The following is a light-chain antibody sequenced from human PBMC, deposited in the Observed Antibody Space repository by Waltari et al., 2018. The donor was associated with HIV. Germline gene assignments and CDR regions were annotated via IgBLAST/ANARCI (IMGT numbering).Light chain of an antibody. CDR3: CSCPRSGIRYV. V-gene: IGLV2-23*02. J-gene: IGLJ1*01. CDR2: EVT. CDR1: SSNVGSDAL. Sequence: QSALTQPASVSGSPGQSINIPCTGTSSNVGSDALVSWYQQHPGEAPKLIIYEVTKRPSGVSNRFSGSKSGNTASLTISGLQAEDEADYYCCSCPRSGIRYVFGTGTKVTVL.